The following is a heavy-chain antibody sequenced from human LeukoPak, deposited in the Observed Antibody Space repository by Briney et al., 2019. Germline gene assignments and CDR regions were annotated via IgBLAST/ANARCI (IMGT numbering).Heavy chain of an antibody. CDR3: ARENVSAVAGTNYYYGMDV. CDR1: GFTFSRFD. D-gene: IGHD6-19*01. V-gene: IGHV3-13*01. Sequence: PGGSLRLSCAASGFTFSRFDMHWVRQPTGKGLEWVSTIGAAGDTFYSDSVKGRFTISRDNAKNSLYLQMNDLRGGDTARYYCARENVSAVAGTNYYYGMDVWGQGTPVTVS. CDR2: IGAAGDT. J-gene: IGHJ6*02.